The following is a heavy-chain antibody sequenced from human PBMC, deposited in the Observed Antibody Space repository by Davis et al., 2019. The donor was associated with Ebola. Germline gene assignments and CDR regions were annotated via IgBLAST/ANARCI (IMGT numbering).Heavy chain of an antibody. CDR3: AKALHGSSSSGVDY. CDR1: GFTFSSYA. D-gene: IGHD6-6*01. J-gene: IGHJ4*02. Sequence: GGSLRLSCAASGFTFSSYAMHWVRQAPGKGLEWVAVISYDGSNKYYADSVKGRFTISRDNSKNTLYLQMNSLRAEDTAVYYCAKALHGSSSSGVDYWGQGTLVTVSS. V-gene: IGHV3-30-3*01. CDR2: ISYDGSNK.